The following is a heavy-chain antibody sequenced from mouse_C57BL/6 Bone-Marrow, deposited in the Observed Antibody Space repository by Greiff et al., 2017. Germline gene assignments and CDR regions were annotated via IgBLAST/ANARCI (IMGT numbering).Heavy chain of an antibody. Sequence: EVKLVESGGGLVKPGGSLKLSCAASGFTFSSYTMSWVRQTPEKRLQWVAAISGGGGNTYYPDSVKGRFTISRDNHKNILYLQMSSLRSEDTALYYCSRQVTTVLATKYFDVWGTGTTVTVSS. D-gene: IGHD1-1*01. CDR2: ISGGGGNT. J-gene: IGHJ1*03. V-gene: IGHV5-9*01. CDR1: GFTFSSYT. CDR3: SRQVTTVLATKYFDV.